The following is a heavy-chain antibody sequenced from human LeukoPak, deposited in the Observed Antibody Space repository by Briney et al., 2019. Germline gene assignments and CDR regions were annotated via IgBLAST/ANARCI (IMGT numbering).Heavy chain of an antibody. J-gene: IGHJ4*02. V-gene: IGHV4-30-4*01. CDR1: GGSMNNRDYY. CDR3: ARLIVLMVYATPTAFDY. D-gene: IGHD2-8*01. CDR2: IYYSGST. Sequence: SQTLSLTCTVSGGSMNNRDYYWSWIRQPPGKGLEWIGYIYYSGSTYYNPSLKSRVTISVDTSKNQFSLKLSSVTAADTAVYYCARLIVLMVYATPTAFDYWGQGTLVTVSS.